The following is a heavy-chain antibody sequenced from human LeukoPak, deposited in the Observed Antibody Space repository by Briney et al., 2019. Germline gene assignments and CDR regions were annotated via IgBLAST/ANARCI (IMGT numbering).Heavy chain of an antibody. CDR2: FDPEDGET. Sequence: GASVNVSCKLSGYTLTELSMHWVRQPPGKGLERMGGFDPEDGETIYAQKFQGRVTMTEDTSTDTAYMELSSLRSEDTAVYYCATWAGSGWYSSRGFDYWGQGTLVTVSS. J-gene: IGHJ4*02. CDR1: GYTLTELS. D-gene: IGHD6-19*01. CDR3: ATWAGSGWYSSRGFDY. V-gene: IGHV1-24*01.